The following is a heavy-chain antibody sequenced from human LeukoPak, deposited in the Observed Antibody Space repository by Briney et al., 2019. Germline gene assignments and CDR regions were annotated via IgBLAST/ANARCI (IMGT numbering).Heavy chain of an antibody. CDR3: AKGYTGYAPFDY. Sequence: GGSLRRSCAASGLTFSSYAMSWVRQAPGKGLEWVSAITGGGGTTFYADSVKGRFSISRDNSKNTLYLQMNNLRAEDTAVYYCAKGYTGYAPFDYWGQGTLVTVSS. J-gene: IGHJ4*02. V-gene: IGHV3-23*01. D-gene: IGHD5-12*01. CDR1: GLTFSSYA. CDR2: ITGGGGTT.